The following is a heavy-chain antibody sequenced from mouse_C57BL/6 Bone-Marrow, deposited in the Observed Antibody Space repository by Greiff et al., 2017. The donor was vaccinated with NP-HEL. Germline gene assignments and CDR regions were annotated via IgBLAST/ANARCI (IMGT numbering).Heavy chain of an antibody. J-gene: IGHJ4*01. Sequence: VQLQQSGPELVKPGASVKISCKASGYTFTDYYMNWVKQSHGKSLEWIGDINPNNGGTSYNQKFKGKATLTVDKSSSTAYMELRSLTSEDSAVYYCARRNYYYGSNYAMDYWGQGTSVTVSS. CDR1: GYTFTDYY. CDR3: ARRNYYYGSNYAMDY. V-gene: IGHV1-26*01. CDR2: INPNNGGT. D-gene: IGHD1-1*01.